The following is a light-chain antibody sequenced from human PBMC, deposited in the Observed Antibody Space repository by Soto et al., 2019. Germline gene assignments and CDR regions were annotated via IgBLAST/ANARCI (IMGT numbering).Light chain of an antibody. V-gene: IGKV3-15*01. Sequence: IVMTQSPAILSVSPGERATLSCRASQSVNNKLAWYLQKPGQAPRLLIYDTSFRATGIPARFSGSGSGTEFTLTISSLQSEDFADYYCQQYKDWPVYTFGQGTKLEIK. CDR3: QQYKDWPVYT. CDR1: QSVNNK. J-gene: IGKJ2*01. CDR2: DTS.